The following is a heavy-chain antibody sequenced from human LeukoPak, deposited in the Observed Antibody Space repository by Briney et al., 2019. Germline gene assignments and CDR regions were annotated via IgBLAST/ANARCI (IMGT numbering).Heavy chain of an antibody. CDR2: INSDGSST. Sequence: PGGSLRLSCAASGFTFSSYWMHWVRQAPGKGLVWVSRINSDGSSTSYADSVKGRFTISRDNAKNTLYLQMNSLRAEDMAVYYCARGEYYDFWSGYYTVYYYYMDVWGKGTTVTVSS. V-gene: IGHV3-74*01. CDR3: ARGEYYDFWSGYYTVYYYYMDV. J-gene: IGHJ6*03. D-gene: IGHD3-3*01. CDR1: GFTFSSYW.